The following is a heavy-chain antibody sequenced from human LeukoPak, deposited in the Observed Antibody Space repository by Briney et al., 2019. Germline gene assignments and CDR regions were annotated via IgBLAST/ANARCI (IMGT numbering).Heavy chain of an antibody. CDR1: GFTFSSNS. CDR2: ISSSRGYM. Sequence: PGGSLRLSCAASGFTFSSNSMNWVCQAPGKGLEWVSSISSSRGYMYYVDSVKGRFTISRDNAKNSLYLQMNSLRAEDTAVYYCARALGYIGVGFDYWGQGTLVTVSS. CDR3: ARALGYIGVGFDY. V-gene: IGHV3-21*01. D-gene: IGHD5-12*01. J-gene: IGHJ4*02.